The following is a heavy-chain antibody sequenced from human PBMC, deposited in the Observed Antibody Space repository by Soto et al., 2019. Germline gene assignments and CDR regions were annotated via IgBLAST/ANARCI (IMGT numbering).Heavy chain of an antibody. V-gene: IGHV3-48*02. Sequence: EVQLVESGGGLVQPGGSLRLSCAASGFTFSSYSMNWVRQAPGKGLEWVSYISSSSSTIYYVDSVKARFTISRDNAKISLYLQMNRLRDEDTAVYYCARDRAGAQYGLDVWGQGTTVTVSS. CDR3: ARDRAGAQYGLDV. CDR1: GFTFSSYS. J-gene: IGHJ6*02. D-gene: IGHD1-26*01. CDR2: ISSSSSTI.